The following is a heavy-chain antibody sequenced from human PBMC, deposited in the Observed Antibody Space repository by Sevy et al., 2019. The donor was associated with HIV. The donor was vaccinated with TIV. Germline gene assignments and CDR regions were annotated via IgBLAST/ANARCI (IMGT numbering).Heavy chain of an antibody. Sequence: GGSLRLSCAASGFTFTSYAMSWVRQAPGKGLEWVSAIRGSESSTYYADSVKDRFTISRDNSKNTLYLKMNNLRAEDTALYYCAKDSVVVVGDAFDIWGQGTMVTVSS. D-gene: IGHD2-2*01. CDR3: AKDSVVVVGDAFDI. V-gene: IGHV3-23*01. CDR1: GFTFTSYA. CDR2: IRGSESST. J-gene: IGHJ3*02.